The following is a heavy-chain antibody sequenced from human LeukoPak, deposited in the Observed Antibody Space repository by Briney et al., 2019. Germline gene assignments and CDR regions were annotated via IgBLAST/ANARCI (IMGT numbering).Heavy chain of an antibody. CDR3: AKNLAAAGFPGGDY. D-gene: IGHD6-13*01. CDR2: ISYDGSNK. Sequence: GGSLRLSCAASGFTFRSYGMHWVRQAPGKGLEWVAVISYDGSNKYYADSVKGRFTISRDNSKNTLYLQMNSLRAEDTAVYYCAKNLAAAGFPGGDYWGQGTLVTVSS. J-gene: IGHJ4*02. V-gene: IGHV3-30*18. CDR1: GFTFRSYG.